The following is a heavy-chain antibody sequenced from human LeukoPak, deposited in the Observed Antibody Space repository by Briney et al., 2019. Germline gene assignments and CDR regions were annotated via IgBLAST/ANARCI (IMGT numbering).Heavy chain of an antibody. CDR1: GDSITSSHW. V-gene: IGHV4-4*02. Sequence: PSETLSLTCAVSGDSITSSHWWSWVRQSPGKGLEWIGEIYHSGNTNYNPSLKSRVTISVDTSKNQFSLRLSSVTAADTAVYYCARVTGYVMEDYFDYWGQGTLVTVSS. CDR2: IYHSGNT. D-gene: IGHD6-13*01. J-gene: IGHJ4*02. CDR3: ARVTGYVMEDYFDY.